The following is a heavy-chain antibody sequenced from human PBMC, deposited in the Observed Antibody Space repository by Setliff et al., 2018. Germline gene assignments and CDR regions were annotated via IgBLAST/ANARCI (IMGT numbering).Heavy chain of an antibody. V-gene: IGHV3-30*04. CDR3: ARSAVAVPGQFYFDN. D-gene: IGHD6-19*01. CDR1: GFTFSSYA. J-gene: IGHJ4*02. CDR2: IYYDGSNT. Sequence: PGGSLRLSCAASGFTFSSYAQHWVRQAPGKGLEWVAVIYYDGSNTHYTDSVEGRFTISRDNSKNTLYLQMNSLRTEDTAVYYCARSAVAVPGQFYFDNWGQGTLVTVSS.